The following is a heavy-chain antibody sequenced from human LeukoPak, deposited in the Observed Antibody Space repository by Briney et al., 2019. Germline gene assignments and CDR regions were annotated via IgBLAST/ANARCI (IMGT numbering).Heavy chain of an antibody. J-gene: IGHJ5*02. Sequence: PSETLSLTCTVSGGSISSYYWSWIRQPPGKGLEWIGYIYYSGSTNYNPSLKSRVTISVDTSKNQFSLKLSSVTAADTAVYYCARVPGDYVEYNWFDPWGQGTLVTVSS. V-gene: IGHV4-59*12. CDR3: ARVPGDYVEYNWFDP. D-gene: IGHD4-17*01. CDR1: GGSISSYY. CDR2: IYYSGST.